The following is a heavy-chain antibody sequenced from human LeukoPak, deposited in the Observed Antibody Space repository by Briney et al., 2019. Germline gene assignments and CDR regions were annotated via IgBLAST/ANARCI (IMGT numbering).Heavy chain of an antibody. CDR3: AKDEGVRNAFDI. D-gene: IGHD3-16*01. V-gene: IGHV3-74*01. J-gene: IGHJ3*02. CDR2: INTDGSST. Sequence: GGSLRLSCAASGFTFSSYWMHWVRQAPGKGLVWVSRINTDGSSTSYADSVKGRFTISRDNSKNTLYLQMNSLRAEDTAVYYCAKDEGVRNAFDIWGQGTVVTVSS. CDR1: GFTFSSYW.